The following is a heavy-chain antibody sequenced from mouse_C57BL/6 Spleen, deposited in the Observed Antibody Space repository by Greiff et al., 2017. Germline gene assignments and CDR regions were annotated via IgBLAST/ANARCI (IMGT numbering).Heavy chain of an antibody. CDR1: GYSITRDY. V-gene: IGHV3-8*01. Sequence: EVKLQESGPGLAKPSQTLSLTCSVTGYSITRDYWYWLRKFPGNKLEYMGYISYSGSTYYNPSLKSRISITRDTSKNQYYLQLNSVTTEDTATYYCARYSNYAFDYWCQGTTLTVSS. D-gene: IGHD2-5*01. J-gene: IGHJ2*01. CDR2: ISYSGST. CDR3: ARYSNYAFDY.